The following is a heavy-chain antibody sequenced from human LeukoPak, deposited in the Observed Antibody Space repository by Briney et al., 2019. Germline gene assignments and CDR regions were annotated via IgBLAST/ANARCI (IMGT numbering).Heavy chain of an antibody. D-gene: IGHD3-22*01. CDR2: IRSKNDGGTI. V-gene: IGHV3-15*01. CDR1: GFTFSNAW. J-gene: IGHJ4*02. Sequence: GGSLRLSCAASGFTFSNAWMAWVRQAPGRGLEWVGRIRSKNDGGTIGYAAPVKDRFTISRDDSKNTLYLQMNSLEIEDTAVYFCTTDRTMKGYWGQGTLVTVSS. CDR3: TTDRTMKGY.